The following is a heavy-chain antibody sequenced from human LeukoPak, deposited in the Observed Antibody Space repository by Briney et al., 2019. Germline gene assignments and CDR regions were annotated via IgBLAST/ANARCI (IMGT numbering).Heavy chain of an antibody. V-gene: IGHV1-18*01. CDR1: GYTFTSYG. Sequence: ASVKVSCKASGYTFTSYGISWVRQAPGQGLEWMGWINAYNGNTNYAQKFQDRVTMTTDTSTSTAYMELRSLRSDDTAVYYCARDLAARPSLGIDYWGQGTLVTVSS. J-gene: IGHJ4*02. CDR3: ARDLAARPSLGIDY. CDR2: INAYNGNT. D-gene: IGHD6-6*01.